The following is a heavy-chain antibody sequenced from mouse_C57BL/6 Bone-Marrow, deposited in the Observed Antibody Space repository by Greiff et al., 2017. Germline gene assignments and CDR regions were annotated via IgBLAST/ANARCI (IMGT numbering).Heavy chain of an antibody. Sequence: QVQLQQPGAELVMPGASVKLSCKASGYTFTSYWMHWVKQRPGQGLEWIGEIDPATSGTNYNQKFKGKATLTVDKSSSTAYMQLSSLTSEDSAVYYCARGCYDYVDVWGRGTTLTVSA. V-gene: IGHV1-69*01. CDR1: GYTFTSYW. CDR2: IDPATSGT. J-gene: IGHJ2*01. D-gene: IGHD2-4*01. CDR3: ARGCYDYVDV.